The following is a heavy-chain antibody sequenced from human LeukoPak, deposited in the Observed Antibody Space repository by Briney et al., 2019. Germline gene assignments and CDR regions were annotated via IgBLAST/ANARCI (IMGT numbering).Heavy chain of an antibody. Sequence: ETLSLTCTVSGGSISSYYWSWIRQPPGKGLEWVANIKQDGSETYYVDSVKGRFTISRDNAKNSLYLQMNSLRAEDTAVYYCASDPHHASRMDVWGQGTTVTVSS. J-gene: IGHJ6*02. V-gene: IGHV3-7*01. CDR3: ASDPHHASRMDV. CDR2: IKQDGSET. CDR1: GGSISSYY. D-gene: IGHD1-14*01.